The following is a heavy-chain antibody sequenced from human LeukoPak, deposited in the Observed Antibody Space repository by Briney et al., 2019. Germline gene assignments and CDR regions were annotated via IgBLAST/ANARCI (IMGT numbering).Heavy chain of an antibody. D-gene: IGHD3-9*01. V-gene: IGHV1-18*01. CDR2: ISAYNGNT. J-gene: IGHJ4*02. Sequence: GASVKVSCKASGYTFTSYGISWVRQAPGQGREWRGWISAYNGNTNYAQKLQGRVTMTTDTSTSTAYMELRSLRSDDTAVYYCARDPHILTGSYFDYWGQGTLVTVSS. CDR3: ARDPHILTGSYFDY. CDR1: GYTFTSYG.